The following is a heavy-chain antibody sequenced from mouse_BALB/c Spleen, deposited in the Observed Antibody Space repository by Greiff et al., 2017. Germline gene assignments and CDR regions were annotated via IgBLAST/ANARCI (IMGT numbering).Heavy chain of an antibody. CDR2: ISNGGGST. CDR1: GFTFSSYT. V-gene: IGHV5-12-2*01. Sequence: EVKVEESGGGLVQPGGSLKLSCAASGFTFSSYTMSWVRQTPEKRLEWVAYISNGGGSTYYPDTVKGRFTISRDNAKNTLYLQMSSLKSEDTAMYYCANDDAMDYWGQGTSVTVSS. J-gene: IGHJ4*01. CDR3: ANDDAMDY. D-gene: IGHD2-3*01.